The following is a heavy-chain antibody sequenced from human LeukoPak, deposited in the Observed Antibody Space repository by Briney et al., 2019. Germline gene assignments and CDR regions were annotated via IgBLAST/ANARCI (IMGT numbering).Heavy chain of an antibody. D-gene: IGHD3-16*01. CDR2: INAGNGNT. J-gene: IGHJ3*02. V-gene: IGHV1-3*01. CDR3: ATGLGEMGYTAPIYAFDI. CDR1: GYTFTSYA. Sequence: GASVKVSCKASGYTFTSYAMHWVRQAPGQRLEWMGWINAGNGNTKYSQKFQGRVTMTEDTSTDTAYMELSSLRSEDTAVYYCATGLGEMGYTAPIYAFDIWGQGTMVTVSS.